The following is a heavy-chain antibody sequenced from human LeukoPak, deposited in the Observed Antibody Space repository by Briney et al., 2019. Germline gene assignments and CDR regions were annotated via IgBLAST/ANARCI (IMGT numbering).Heavy chain of an antibody. D-gene: IGHD6-13*01. CDR1: GFTFSSYS. V-gene: IGHV3-21*04. CDR3: ARAVAGYSSSWYYFDY. CDR2: ISSSSSYI. J-gene: IGHJ4*02. Sequence: PGGSLRLSCAASGFTFSSYSMNWVRQAPGEGLEWVSSISSSSSYIYYADSVKGRFTISRDNAKNSLYLQMNSLRAEDTAVYFCARAVAGYSSSWYYFDYWGQGTLVTVSS.